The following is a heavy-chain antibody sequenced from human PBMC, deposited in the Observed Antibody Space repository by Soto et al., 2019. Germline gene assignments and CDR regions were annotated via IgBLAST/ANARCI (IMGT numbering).Heavy chain of an antibody. D-gene: IGHD4-17*01. CDR2: IYDSGTT. CDR3: ARAAVGLDYGDSPVVGSTSHYYFGMDV. V-gene: IGHV4-31*03. J-gene: IGHJ6*02. CDR1: GASIRIGGYS. Sequence: QVHLQESDPGLMKPSQTLSLTCSVSGASIRIGGYSWSWIRQHPGKGLEWVGSIYDSGTTYYSPSLKSRITMSIDTSKIQFSLKLTSVTAADTAVFYCARAAVGLDYGDSPVVGSTSHYYFGMDVWGPGTTVTVSS.